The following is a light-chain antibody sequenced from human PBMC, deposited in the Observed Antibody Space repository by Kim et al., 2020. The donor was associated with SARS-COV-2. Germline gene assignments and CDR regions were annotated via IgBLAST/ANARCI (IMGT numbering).Light chain of an antibody. J-gene: IGLJ2*01. CDR1: KLGDKY. Sequence: SYELTQPPSVSVSPGQTASITCSGDKLGDKYACWYQQKPGQSPVLVIYQDSKRPSGIPERVSGSNSGNTATLTISGTQAMDETDYYCQAWDSRTVVFGGGTQLTVL. V-gene: IGLV3-1*01. CDR3: QAWDSRTVV. CDR2: QDS.